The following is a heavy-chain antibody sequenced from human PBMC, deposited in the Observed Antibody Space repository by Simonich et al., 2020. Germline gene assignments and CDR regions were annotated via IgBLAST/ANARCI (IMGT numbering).Heavy chain of an antibody. Sequence: QVQLVQSGTEVKKPGASVKVSCKASGYTFTGYYRHWVRQAPGQGLEWLGWINPNIGGTNYAQKFQGRVTMTRDTSISTAYMELSRLRSDDTAVYYCARDPVVPAAIRNAFDIWGQGTMVTVSS. J-gene: IGHJ3*02. CDR1: GYTFTGYY. D-gene: IGHD2-2*01. CDR3: ARDPVVPAAIRNAFDI. CDR2: INPNIGGT. V-gene: IGHV1-2*02.